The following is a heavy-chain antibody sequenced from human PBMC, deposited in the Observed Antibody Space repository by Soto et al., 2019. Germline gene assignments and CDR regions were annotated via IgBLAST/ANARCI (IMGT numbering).Heavy chain of an antibody. CDR3: ARGGGVGVAGSAGFDM. CDR2: INPATGAA. J-gene: IGHJ3*02. CDR1: GYPVTAYY. D-gene: IGHD3-3*01. V-gene: IGHV1-2*02. Sequence: QLHLVQSGAVVKKPGASVTVSCSASGYPVTAYYMHWVRQAPGRGLEWMGGINPATGAAKYTQTFQGRVTMTRDTSTSTFLMELSGLKSEETAVFYCARGGGVGVAGSAGFDMWGQGTLVTVSS.